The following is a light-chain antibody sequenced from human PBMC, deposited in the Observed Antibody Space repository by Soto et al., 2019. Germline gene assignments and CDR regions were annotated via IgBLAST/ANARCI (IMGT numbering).Light chain of an antibody. CDR3: CSYTRSGTLI. V-gene: IGLV2-14*01. CDR1: SGDIGDYNY. J-gene: IGLJ1*01. Sequence: QSVLTQPASVSGSPGQSITISCVGTSGDIGDYNYVSWYQQHPGKVPKVIIYDVSNRPSGFSYRFSGTKSGNTASLTVSGFQAEDEADYYCCSYTRSGTLIFGTGTKVTVL. CDR2: DVS.